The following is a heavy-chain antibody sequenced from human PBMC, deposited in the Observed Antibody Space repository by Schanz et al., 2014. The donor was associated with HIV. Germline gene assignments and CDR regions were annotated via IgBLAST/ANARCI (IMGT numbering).Heavy chain of an antibody. CDR3: AIPSSGWSTFDY. Sequence: QVQLVQSGAEVKKPGASVKVSCKASGDTFTDYYMHWVRQAPGQGLEWMGWINPNSGGTNFAQKFQGRVTLTRDTSIPTAYMELTTLRSDDTALYYCAIPSSGWSTFDYWGQGTLVTVSS. J-gene: IGHJ4*02. D-gene: IGHD6-19*01. CDR2: INPNSGGT. CDR1: GDTFTDYY. V-gene: IGHV1-2*02.